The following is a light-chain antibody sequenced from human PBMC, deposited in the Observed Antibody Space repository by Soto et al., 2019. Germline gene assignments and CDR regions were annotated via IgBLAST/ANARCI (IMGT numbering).Light chain of an antibody. CDR1: QSISSW. Sequence: DIQMTQSPSTLSASVGDRVTITCRASQSISSWLAWYQQKPGKAPKVLIYKASGLESGVPSRFSGSGSGTEFTLTISSLQPDDVATYYCQQYNGHSYTFGHGTKLEIK. CDR2: KAS. CDR3: QQYNGHSYT. J-gene: IGKJ2*01. V-gene: IGKV1-5*03.